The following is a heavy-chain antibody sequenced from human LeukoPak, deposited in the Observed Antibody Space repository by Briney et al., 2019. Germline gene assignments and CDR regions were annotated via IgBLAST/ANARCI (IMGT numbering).Heavy chain of an antibody. Sequence: PGGSLRLSCAASGFSFSSYGMHWVRQAPGKGLEWVAVIWYDGSNKYYADSVKGRFTISRDNSKNTVYLQMNSLRAEDTAVYYCARDNGYYDSSVYTYYFDYWGQGTLVTVSS. CDR3: ARDNGYYDSSVYTYYFDY. CDR1: GFSFSSYG. CDR2: IWYDGSNK. D-gene: IGHD3-22*01. V-gene: IGHV3-33*01. J-gene: IGHJ4*02.